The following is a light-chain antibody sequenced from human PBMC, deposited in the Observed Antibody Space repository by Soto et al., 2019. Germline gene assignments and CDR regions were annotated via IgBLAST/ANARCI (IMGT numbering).Light chain of an antibody. CDR2: GNS. CDR1: SSNIGAGYD. J-gene: IGLJ2*01. V-gene: IGLV1-40*01. Sequence: QLVLTQPRSVSGAPGQRVTISCTGSSSNIGAGYDVHWYQQLPGTAPKLLIYGNSNRPSGVPDRFSGSKSGTSASLAITGLQAEDEADYYCQSYDSSLSGVVFGGGTKLTVL. CDR3: QSYDSSLSGVV.